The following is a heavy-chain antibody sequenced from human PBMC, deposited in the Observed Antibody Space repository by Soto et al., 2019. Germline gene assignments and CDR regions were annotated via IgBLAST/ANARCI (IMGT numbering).Heavy chain of an antibody. CDR1: GGTFSSYA. CDR2: IIPIFGTA. D-gene: IGHD2-21*02. CDR3: ARPLCPVGDCTANYYYYGMDV. Sequence: QVQLVQSGAEVKKPGSSVKVSCKASGGTFSSYAISWVRQAPGQGLEWMGGIIPIFGTANYAQKFQGRVTITADESTSTAYMELSSLRSEDTDVYYCARPLCPVGDCTANYYYYGMDVWGQGTTVTVSS. V-gene: IGHV1-69*01. J-gene: IGHJ6*02.